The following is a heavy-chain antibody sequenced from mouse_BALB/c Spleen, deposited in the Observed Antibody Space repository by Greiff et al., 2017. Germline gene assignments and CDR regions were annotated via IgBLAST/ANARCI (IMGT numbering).Heavy chain of an antibody. D-gene: IGHD3-3*01. Sequence: EVQVVESGGGLVQPGGSRKLSCAASGFTFSSFGMHWVRQAPEKGLEWVAYISSGSSTIYYADTVKGRFTISRDNPKNTLFLQMTSLRSEDTAMYYCARGGREYYFDYWGQGTTLTVSS. CDR1: GFTFSSFG. CDR3: ARGGREYYFDY. CDR2: ISSGSSTI. V-gene: IGHV5-17*02. J-gene: IGHJ2*01.